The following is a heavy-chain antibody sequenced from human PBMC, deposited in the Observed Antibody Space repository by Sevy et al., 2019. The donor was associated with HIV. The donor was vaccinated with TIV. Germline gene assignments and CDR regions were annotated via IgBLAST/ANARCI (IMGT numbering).Heavy chain of an antibody. J-gene: IGHJ3*02. V-gene: IGHV3-11*01. CDR3: AREGFVSPDAFDI. CDR1: GFIFSDYY. Sequence: GGSLRLSCAASGFIFSDYYMSWIRQAPGKGLEWVSYISNSGNDIFYADSVKGRFTIFRDNAKNSLSLQMNSLRVEDTAVYYCAREGFVSPDAFDIWGQGTMVTVSS. D-gene: IGHD3-3*01. CDR2: ISNSGNDI.